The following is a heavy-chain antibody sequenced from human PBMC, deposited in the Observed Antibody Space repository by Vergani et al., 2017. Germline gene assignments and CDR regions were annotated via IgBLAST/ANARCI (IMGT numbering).Heavy chain of an antibody. V-gene: IGHV3-23*01. Sequence: EVQLLESGGGLVQPGGSLRLYCAASGFTFSSYAMSWVRQAPGKGLEWVSAISGSGGSTYYADSVKGRFTISRDNSKNTLYLQMNSLSAEDTAVYYCAKGGEDSYGYDYRGQGTLVTVSS. D-gene: IGHD5-18*01. CDR3: AKGGEDSYGYDY. J-gene: IGHJ4*02. CDR1: GFTFSSYA. CDR2: ISGSGGST.